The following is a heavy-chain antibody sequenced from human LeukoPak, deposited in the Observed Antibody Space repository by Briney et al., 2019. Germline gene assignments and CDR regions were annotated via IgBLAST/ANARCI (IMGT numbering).Heavy chain of an antibody. CDR2: INAGNGNT. V-gene: IGHV1-3*01. D-gene: IGHD3-22*01. CDR3: ASHSSGYYYVPFDY. CDR1: GYSFTSYG. J-gene: IGHJ4*02. Sequence: GASVKVSCKASGYSFTSYGITWVRQAPGQRLEWMGWINAGNGNTKYSQKFQGRVTITRDTSASTAYMELSSLRSEDTAVYYCASHSSGYYYVPFDYWGQGTLVTVSS.